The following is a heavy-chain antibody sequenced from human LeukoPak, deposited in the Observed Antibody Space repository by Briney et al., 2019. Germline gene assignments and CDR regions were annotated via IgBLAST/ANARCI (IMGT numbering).Heavy chain of an antibody. D-gene: IGHD3-22*01. CDR2: IYTSGST. CDR3: ARDMYYDSSGRNWFDP. V-gene: IGHV4-61*02. J-gene: IGHJ5*02. Sequence: SQTLSLTCTVSGGSISSGSYYWSWIRQPVGKGLEWIGRIYTSGSTNYNPSLKSRVTISVDTSKNQFSLKLSSVTAADTAVYYCARDMYYDSSGRNWFDPWGQGTLVTVSS. CDR1: GGSISSGSYY.